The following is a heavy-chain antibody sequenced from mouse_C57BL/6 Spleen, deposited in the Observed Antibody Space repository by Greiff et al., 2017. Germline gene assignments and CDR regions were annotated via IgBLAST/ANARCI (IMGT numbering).Heavy chain of an antibody. V-gene: IGHV1-69*01. Sequence: VQLQQPGAELVMPGASVKMSCKASGYTFTSYWMHWVKQRPGQGLEWIGEIDPSDSDTNYNQKFKGKATLTVDKSSSTAYMQLSSLTSEDSAVYYCARSLITSVVATDYWGQGTTLTVSS. CDR1: GYTFTSYW. D-gene: IGHD1-1*01. CDR3: ARSLITSVVATDY. CDR2: IDPSDSDT. J-gene: IGHJ2*01.